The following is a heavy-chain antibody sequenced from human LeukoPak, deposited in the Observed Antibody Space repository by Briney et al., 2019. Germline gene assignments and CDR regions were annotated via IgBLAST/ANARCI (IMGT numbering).Heavy chain of an antibody. CDR2: FDPEDGKT. V-gene: IGHV1-24*01. CDR3: ATVDERYLTQQVDYNGMDV. CDR1: GYTLTELS. D-gene: IGHD6-13*01. J-gene: IGHJ6*02. Sequence: ASVMVSCKVSGYTLTELSMHWVRQAPGKGLEWMGGFDPEDGKTIYAQNFQGRVTMTEDTSTDTAYMELNSLRYEDTAVYYCATVDERYLTQQVDYNGMDVWGQGTTVTVSS.